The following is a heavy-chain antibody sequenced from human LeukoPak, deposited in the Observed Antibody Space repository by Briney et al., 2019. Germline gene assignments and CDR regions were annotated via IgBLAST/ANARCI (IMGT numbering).Heavy chain of an antibody. CDR3: ARTGSYYDILTGDYYYYYGMDV. Sequence: PSETLSLTCTASGGSISSYYWSWIRQPPGKGLEWIGYIYYSGSTNYNPSLKSRVTISVDTSKNQFSLKLSSVTAADTAVYYCARTGSYYDILTGDYYYYYGMDVWGQGTTVTVSS. J-gene: IGHJ6*02. CDR1: GGSISSYY. V-gene: IGHV4-59*01. CDR2: IYYSGST. D-gene: IGHD3-9*01.